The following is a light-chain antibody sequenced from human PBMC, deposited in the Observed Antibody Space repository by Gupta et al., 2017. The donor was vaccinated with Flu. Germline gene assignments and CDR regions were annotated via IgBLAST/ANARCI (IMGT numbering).Light chain of an antibody. CDR3: CSYAGNSSFV. CDR1: SSDCGSYYL. CDR2: DSS. V-gene: IGLV2-23*01. J-gene: IGLJ2*01. Sequence: SITISCTGTSSDCGSYYLFSCHPQHTSTAPNLIVYDSSRRPSWASNRFSGSEAGTTASLTISVLQGEDDAYYYSCSYAGNSSFVFGGGTKLTVL.